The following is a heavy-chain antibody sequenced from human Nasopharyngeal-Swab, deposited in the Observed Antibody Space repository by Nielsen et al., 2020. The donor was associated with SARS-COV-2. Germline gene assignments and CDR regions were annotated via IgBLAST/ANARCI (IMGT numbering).Heavy chain of an antibody. D-gene: IGHD6-13*01. CDR2: ISYDGSNK. V-gene: IGHV3-30*18. J-gene: IGHJ4*02. CDR3: AKAAAAGT. CDR1: GFTFSSYG. Sequence: GGSLRRSCAASGFTFSSYGMHWVRQAPGKGLEWVAVISYDGSNKYYADSVKGRFTISRDNSKNTLYLQMNSLRAEDTAVYYCAKAAAAGTWGQGTLVTVSS.